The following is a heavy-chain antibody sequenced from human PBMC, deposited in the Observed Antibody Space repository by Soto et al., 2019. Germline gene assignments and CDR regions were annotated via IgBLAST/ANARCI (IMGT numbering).Heavy chain of an antibody. J-gene: IGHJ5*02. D-gene: IGHD2-15*01. CDR1: GSSIIGYY. CDR3: ARGVGASGLNCFDP. V-gene: IGHV4-59*12. CDR2: IHYSGSA. Sequence: KTSETLSLTCTFSGSSIIGYYWTWIRQSPERGLEWIGYIHYSGSANYNPSLNSRLTMSVDRSKSQFSMKLASVTAADTAVYYCARGVGASGLNCFDPWGQGTLVTVSS.